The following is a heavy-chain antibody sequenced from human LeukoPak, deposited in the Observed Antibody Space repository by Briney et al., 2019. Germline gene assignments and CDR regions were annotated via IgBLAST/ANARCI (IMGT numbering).Heavy chain of an antibody. CDR1: GFTISGHW. CDR2: INTDGSER. V-gene: IGHV3-7*03. J-gene: IGHJ4*02. D-gene: IGHD3-22*01. CDR3: AKRGVVIRVILVGFHKEAYYFDS. Sequence: GGSLRLSCAASGFTISGHWMAWVRQAPGKGLEWVADINTDGSERYYVDSVRGRFTISRDNAKNTLYLQMKSLRAEDTAVYFCAKRGVVIRVILVGFHKEAYYFDSWGQGALVTVSS.